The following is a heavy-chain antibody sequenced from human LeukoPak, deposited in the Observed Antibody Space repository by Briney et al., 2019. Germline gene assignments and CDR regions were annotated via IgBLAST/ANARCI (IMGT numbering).Heavy chain of an antibody. CDR2: INHSGST. Sequence: SETLSLTCTVSGGSISSYYWSWIRQPPGKGLEWIGEINHSGSTNYNPSLKSRVTISVDTSKNQFSLKLSSVTAADTAVYYCARGAPFDPWGQGTLVTVSS. CDR1: GGSISSYY. V-gene: IGHV4-34*01. CDR3: ARGAPFDP. J-gene: IGHJ5*02.